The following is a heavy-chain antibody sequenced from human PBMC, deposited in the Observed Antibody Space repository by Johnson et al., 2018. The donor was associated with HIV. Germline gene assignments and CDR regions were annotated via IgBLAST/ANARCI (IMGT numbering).Heavy chain of an antibody. Sequence: VQLVESGGGVVQPGRSLRLSCAASGFTFSSYAMHWVRQAPGKGLEWVAVISYDGSNKYYADSVKGRFTISRDNSTNTLYLQMNSLRAEDTAVYYCAKGLDTAMVRDAFDIWGQGTMVTVSS. J-gene: IGHJ3*02. CDR2: ISYDGSNK. CDR3: AKGLDTAMVRDAFDI. CDR1: GFTFSSYA. D-gene: IGHD5-18*01. V-gene: IGHV3-30*04.